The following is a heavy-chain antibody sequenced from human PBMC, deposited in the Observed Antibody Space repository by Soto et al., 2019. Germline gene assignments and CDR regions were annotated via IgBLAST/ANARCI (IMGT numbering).Heavy chain of an antibody. D-gene: IGHD3-3*02. V-gene: IGHV3-74*01. CDR3: GSPFSSPY. CDR1: GFTFSSYA. Sequence: PGGSLRLSCAASGFTFSSYAMIWFRQAPGTGLMWVSRIGGDGSGATYAGSVKGRFIISRDNAKDTLYLQMNSLRAEDTAIYYCGSPFSSPYWGQGTLVTSPQ. CDR2: IGGDGSGA. J-gene: IGHJ4*02.